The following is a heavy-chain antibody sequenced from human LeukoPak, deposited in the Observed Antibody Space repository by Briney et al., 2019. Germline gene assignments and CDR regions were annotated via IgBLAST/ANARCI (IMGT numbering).Heavy chain of an antibody. CDR1: GGSISSGSYY. J-gene: IGHJ6*03. V-gene: IGHV4-61*02. Sequence: SETLSLTCTVSGGSISSGSYYWSWIRQPAGKGLEWIGRIYTSGSTNYNPSLKSRVTISVDTSKNQFSLKLSSVTAADTAVYYCARDRVEMATTPHYYYYYYMDVWGKGTTVTVSS. D-gene: IGHD5-24*01. CDR3: ARDRVEMATTPHYYYYYYMDV. CDR2: IYTSGST.